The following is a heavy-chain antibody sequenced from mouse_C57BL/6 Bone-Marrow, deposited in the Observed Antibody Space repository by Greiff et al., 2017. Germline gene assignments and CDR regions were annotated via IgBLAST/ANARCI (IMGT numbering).Heavy chain of an antibody. Sequence: QVQLQQPGAELVRPGPSVTLSCKASGYTFTSYWMHWVKQRPGQGLEWIGVIDPSDSYTNYNQKFKGKAPLTVDTSSSTAYMQSSSLTSEDSAVYYCGGGIYNYEFAYWGQGTLVTVSA. CDR3: GGGIYNYEFAY. V-gene: IGHV1-59*01. J-gene: IGHJ3*01. D-gene: IGHD1-3*01. CDR1: GYTFTSYW. CDR2: IDPSDSYT.